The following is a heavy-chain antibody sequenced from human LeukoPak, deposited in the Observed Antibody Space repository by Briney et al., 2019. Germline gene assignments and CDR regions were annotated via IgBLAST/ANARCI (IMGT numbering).Heavy chain of an antibody. J-gene: IGHJ5*02. CDR2: IYYSGST. V-gene: IGHV4-39*01. CDR1: GGSISSSNFY. D-gene: IGHD2-15*01. CDR3: ARGSKVCSSGGSCYYNWFDP. Sequence: KPSETLSLTCTVSGGSISSSNFYWGWIRQPPGKGLEWIGSIYYSGSTYYNPSLKSRVTISVDTSKNQFSLQLNSVTPEDTAVYYCARGSKVCSSGGSCYYNWFDPWGQGTLVTVSS.